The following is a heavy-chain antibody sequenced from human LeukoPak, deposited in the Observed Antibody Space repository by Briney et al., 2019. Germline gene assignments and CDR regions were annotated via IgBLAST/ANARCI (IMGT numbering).Heavy chain of an antibody. J-gene: IGHJ4*02. CDR2: IGTAGDT. D-gene: IGHD5-18*01. V-gene: IGHV3-13*01. Sequence: GGSLRLSCAASGFTFSSYDMHWVRQATGKGLEWVSAIGTAGDTYYPGSVRGRFTISRENAKNSLYLQMNSLRAGDTAVYYCARAYTAMVSPYFDYWGQETLVTVSS. CDR3: ARAYTAMVSPYFDY. CDR1: GFTFSSYD.